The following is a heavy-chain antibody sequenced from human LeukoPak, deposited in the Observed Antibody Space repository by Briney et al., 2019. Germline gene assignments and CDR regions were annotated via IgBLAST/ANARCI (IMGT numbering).Heavy chain of an antibody. Sequence: ASVKVSCKSSGYTFTNYGITWVRQAPGQGLEWMGWISAYNGNTNYAQKIQGRVTMTRDTSISAAYMELSSLRSDGTAVYYCAKDLGIPSSVSPDWGMDVWGQGTTVTVSS. CDR2: ISAYNGNT. CDR1: GYTFTNYG. V-gene: IGHV1-18*01. D-gene: IGHD5-18*01. CDR3: AKDLGIPSSVSPDWGMDV. J-gene: IGHJ6*02.